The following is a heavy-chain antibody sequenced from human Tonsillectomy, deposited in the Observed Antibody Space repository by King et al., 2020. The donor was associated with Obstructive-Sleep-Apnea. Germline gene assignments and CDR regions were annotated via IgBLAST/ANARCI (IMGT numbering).Heavy chain of an antibody. V-gene: IGHV3-9*01. J-gene: IGHJ4*02. CDR3: AKDTPGGSGSYSFDY. CDR2: ISWNSGSI. D-gene: IGHD3-10*01. Sequence: VQLVESGGGLVQPGRSLRLSCAASGFTFHDYAMHWVRQAPGKGLEWVSGISWNSGSIGYADSVKGRFTISRDNAKNSLYLQMNSLRAEDTAFYYCAKDTPGGSGSYSFDYWGQGTLVTVSS. CDR1: GFTFHDYA.